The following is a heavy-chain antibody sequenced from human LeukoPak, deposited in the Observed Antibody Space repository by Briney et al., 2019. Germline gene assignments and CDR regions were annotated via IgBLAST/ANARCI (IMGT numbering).Heavy chain of an antibody. CDR3: ARTPAWFGEPHRFDY. D-gene: IGHD3-10*01. V-gene: IGHV3-53*01. CDR1: GFTVSNFF. CDR2: IYTSGKT. J-gene: IGHJ4*02. Sequence: PGGSLRLSCAASGFTVSNFFLSWVRQAPGKGLEWVSVIYTSGKTNYADSVKGRFTISRDNSENTLYLQMNSLRAEDTAVYYCARTPAWFGEPHRFDYWGQGTLVTVSS.